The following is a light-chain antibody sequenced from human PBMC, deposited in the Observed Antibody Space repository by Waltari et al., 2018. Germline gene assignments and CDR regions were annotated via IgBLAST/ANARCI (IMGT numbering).Light chain of an antibody. CDR3: QQYGSPPYT. CDR2: AVS. Sequence: EIVLTQSPGTLSLSPGERATLSCWASQSVGSSYLAWFQQKPGQAPRLLIYAVSSRATGIPARFSGSGSGTDFTLTINRLEPEDSAVYYCQQYGSPPYTFGQGTKLEL. V-gene: IGKV3-20*01. CDR1: QSVGSSY. J-gene: IGKJ2*01.